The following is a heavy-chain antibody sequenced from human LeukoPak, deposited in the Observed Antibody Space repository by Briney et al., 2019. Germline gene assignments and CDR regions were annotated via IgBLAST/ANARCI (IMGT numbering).Heavy chain of an antibody. CDR1: GFTFSSYT. Sequence: GSLRLSCTASGFTFSSYTMTWVRQAPGKGLKWVSTITTGDGNTYYADSVKGRFTVSRDDSKNTLYLQMNSLRAEDTAVYYCAKDGGLWVSAHWGDSWGRGTLVTVSS. V-gene: IGHV3-23*01. CDR2: ITTGDGNT. CDR3: AKDGGLWVSAHWGDS. D-gene: IGHD7-27*01. J-gene: IGHJ4*02.